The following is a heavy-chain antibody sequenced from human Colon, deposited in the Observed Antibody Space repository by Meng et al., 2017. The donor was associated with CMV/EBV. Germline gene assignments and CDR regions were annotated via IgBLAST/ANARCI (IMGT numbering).Heavy chain of an antibody. CDR3: ASGYWYENYFDH. V-gene: IGHV3-30*04. CDR2: IPYDGNNE. D-gene: IGHD2-8*02. Sequence: GESLKISCAASGFTFSYYAFHWVRQAPGKGLEWVAVIPYDGNNEHYADSVKGRFTISRDTSKNTVYLQMNSLRPEDTAVYYCASGYWYENYFDHWGQGTLVTVSS. J-gene: IGHJ4*02. CDR1: GFTFSYYA.